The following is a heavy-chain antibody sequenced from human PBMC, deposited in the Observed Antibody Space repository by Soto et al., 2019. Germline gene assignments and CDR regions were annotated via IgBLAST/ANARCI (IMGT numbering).Heavy chain of an antibody. CDR2: INAGYGNT. V-gene: IGHV1-3*01. CDR3: ARDTGDGTFDL. Sequence: ASVKVSCKASGYTFSSYAIHWVRQAPGQRLEWMGWINAGYGNTKSSQKFQDRVTTSRDTSASTAYMELTSLRSEDTAVYYCARDTGDGTFDLWGQGTMVTVYS. J-gene: IGHJ4*02. D-gene: IGHD7-27*01. CDR1: GYTFSSYA.